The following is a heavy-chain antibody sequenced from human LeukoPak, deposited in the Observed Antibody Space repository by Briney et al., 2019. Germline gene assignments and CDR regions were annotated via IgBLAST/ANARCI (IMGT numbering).Heavy chain of an antibody. Sequence: GGSLRLSCAASGFTVSSNFMSWVRQAPGKGLEWVSVIYTGGTTYYADSVKGRFTISRDNSKNTLYLQMDSLRAEDTALYYCAKEEVGAVAGRFDFWGQGTLVTVSS. CDR2: IYTGGTT. CDR1: GFTVSSNF. V-gene: IGHV3-53*01. CDR3: AKEEVGAVAGRFDF. D-gene: IGHD6-19*01. J-gene: IGHJ4*02.